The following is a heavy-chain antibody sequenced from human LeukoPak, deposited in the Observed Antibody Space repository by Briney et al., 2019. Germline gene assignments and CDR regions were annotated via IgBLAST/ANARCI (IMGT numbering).Heavy chain of an antibody. CDR1: GFTFDDYG. J-gene: IGHJ3*02. V-gene: IGHV3-48*01. CDR2: ISSSSSTI. Sequence: GGSLRLSCAASGFTFDDYGMSWVRQAPGKGLEWVSYISSSSSTIYYAGSVKGRFTISRDNAMNSVYLQMNSLRAEDTAVYYCARAKRNGFDIWGQGTMVTVSS. CDR3: ARAKRNGFDI.